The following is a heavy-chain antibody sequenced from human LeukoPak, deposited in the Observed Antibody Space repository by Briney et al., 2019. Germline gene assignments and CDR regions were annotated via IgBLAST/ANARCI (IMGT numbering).Heavy chain of an antibody. V-gene: IGHV4-39*01. D-gene: IGHD6-6*01. Sequence: SETLSLTCTVPGGFITSTSYYWGWIRQPPGKGLEWIGSIYYGGSTYYSPSLKSRVTISVDTSKNQFSLKLYSVTAADTAVYYCASPYRSSFWFDPWGQGTLVTVSS. J-gene: IGHJ5*02. CDR2: IYYGGST. CDR1: GGFITSTSYY. CDR3: ASPYRSSFWFDP.